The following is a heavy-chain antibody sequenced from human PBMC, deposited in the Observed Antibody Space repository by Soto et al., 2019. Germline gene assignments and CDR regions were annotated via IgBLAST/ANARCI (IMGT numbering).Heavy chain of an antibody. D-gene: IGHD6-19*01. J-gene: IGHJ6*03. CDR2: IYYSGST. Sequence: PSETLSLTCTVSGGSISSYYWSWIRQPPGKGLEWIGYIYYSGSTNYNPSLKSRVTISVDTSKNQFSLKLSSVTAADTAVYYCARQRRLVRKLGYYYYYMDVWGKGTTVTVSS. CDR1: GGSISSYY. V-gene: IGHV4-59*08. CDR3: ARQRRLVRKLGYYYYYMDV.